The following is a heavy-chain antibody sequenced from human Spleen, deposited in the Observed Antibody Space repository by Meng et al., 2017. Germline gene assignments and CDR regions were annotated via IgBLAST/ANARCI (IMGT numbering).Heavy chain of an antibody. V-gene: IGHV1-3*01. CDR3: ARGRVRGIAGDY. CDR1: GYTFTSYA. Sequence: QVQRVQSGAEVKKPGASVKVSCKASGYTFTSYAMHWVRQAPGQRLEWMGWINAGNGNTKYSRKFQGRVTITRDTSASTAYMELSSVTAADTAVYYCARGRVRGIAGDYWGQGTLVTVSS. CDR2: INAGNGNT. D-gene: IGHD6-13*01. J-gene: IGHJ4*02.